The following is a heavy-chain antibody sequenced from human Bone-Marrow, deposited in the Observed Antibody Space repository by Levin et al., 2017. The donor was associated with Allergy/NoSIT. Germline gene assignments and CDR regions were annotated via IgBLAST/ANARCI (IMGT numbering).Heavy chain of an antibody. J-gene: IGHJ4*02. Sequence: PSETLSLTCSVSGGSISSYYWSWIRQPPGKGLEWIGYIYSSGSTNYKPSLKNRVTLSVDTSKNPFSLKLSPVTAADTAVYYCARHRVSYDSSGSFPYWGQGTLVTVSS. CDR2: IYSSGST. V-gene: IGHV4-59*08. CDR1: GGSISSYY. CDR3: ARHRVSYDSSGSFPY. D-gene: IGHD3-22*01.